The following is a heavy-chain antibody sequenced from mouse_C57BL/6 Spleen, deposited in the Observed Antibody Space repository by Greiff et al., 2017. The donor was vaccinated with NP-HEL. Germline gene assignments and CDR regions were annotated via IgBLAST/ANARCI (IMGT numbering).Heavy chain of an antibody. CDR3: ARKSSSGYVRY. V-gene: IGHV1-54*01. CDR1: GYAFTNYL. J-gene: IGHJ2*01. Sequence: QVQLQQSGAELVRPGTSVKVSCKASGYAFTNYLIEWVKQRPGQGLEWIGVINPGSGGTNYNEKFKGKATLTADKSSSTAYMQLSSLTSEDSAVYFCARKSSSGYVRYWGQGTTLTVSS. CDR2: INPGSGGT. D-gene: IGHD3-2*02.